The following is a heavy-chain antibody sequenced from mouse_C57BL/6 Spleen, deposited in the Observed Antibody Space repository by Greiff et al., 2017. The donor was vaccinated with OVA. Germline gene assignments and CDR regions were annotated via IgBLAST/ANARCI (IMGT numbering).Heavy chain of an antibody. CDR2: IDPSDSYT. Sequence: VQLQQPGAELVMPGASVKLSCKASGYTFTSYWMHWVKQRPGQGLEWIGEIDPSDSYTNYNQKFKGKSTLTVDKSSSTAYMQLRSLTSEDSAVYYCARGYGSSYFDVWGTGTTVTVSS. D-gene: IGHD1-1*01. CDR1: GYTFTSYW. CDR3: ARGYGSSYFDV. J-gene: IGHJ1*03. V-gene: IGHV1-69*01.